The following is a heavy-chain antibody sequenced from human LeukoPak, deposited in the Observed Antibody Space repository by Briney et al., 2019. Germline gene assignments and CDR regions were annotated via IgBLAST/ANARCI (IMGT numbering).Heavy chain of an antibody. D-gene: IGHD3-22*01. V-gene: IGHV4-4*09. Sequence: GSLRLSCAASGFTFSSYAMSWIRQPPGKGLEWIGYIYTSGSTNYNPSLKSRVTISVDTSKNQFSLKLSSVTAADTAVYYRARRNYYDSSGYFWFDPWGQGTLVTVSS. CDR3: ARRNYYDSSGYFWFDP. CDR1: GFTFSSYA. J-gene: IGHJ5*02. CDR2: IYTSGST.